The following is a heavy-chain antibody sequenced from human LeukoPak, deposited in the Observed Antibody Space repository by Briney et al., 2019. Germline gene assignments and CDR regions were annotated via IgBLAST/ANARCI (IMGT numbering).Heavy chain of an antibody. CDR1: GGSFSGYY. Sequence: SETLSLTCAVYGGSFSGYYWSWIRQPPGKGLEWIGEINHSGSTNYNPSLKSRVTISVDTSKNQFSLKLSSVTAADTAVYYCARGFGYFDAFDIWGQGTMVTVS. CDR2: INHSGST. D-gene: IGHD2-15*01. CDR3: ARGFGYFDAFDI. V-gene: IGHV4-34*01. J-gene: IGHJ3*02.